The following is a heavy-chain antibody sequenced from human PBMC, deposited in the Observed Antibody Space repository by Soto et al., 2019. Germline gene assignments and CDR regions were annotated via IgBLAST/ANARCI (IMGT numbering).Heavy chain of an antibody. Sequence: EVQLVESGGGLVQPGGSLRLSCAASGFTFSSYWMHWVRHAPGKGLVWVSRINSDGRSTSYADSVKGRFTISRDNAKNTLYRQMTSLRDEDTAVYYCASYYVSGSYWPTYWGQGTLVTVSS. J-gene: IGHJ4*02. D-gene: IGHD3-10*01. V-gene: IGHV3-74*01. CDR2: INSDGRST. CDR1: GFTFSSYW. CDR3: ASYYVSGSYWPTY.